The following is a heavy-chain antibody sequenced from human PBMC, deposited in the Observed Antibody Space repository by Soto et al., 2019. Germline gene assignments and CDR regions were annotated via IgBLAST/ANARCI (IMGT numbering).Heavy chain of an antibody. V-gene: IGHV3-21*04. CDR3: AKDKGMMGYNYYYGMDV. J-gene: IGHJ6*02. CDR2: ISSSSSYI. D-gene: IGHD3-16*01. CDR1: GFTFSSYS. Sequence: PGGSLRLSCAASGFTFSSYSMNWVRQAPGKGLEWVSSISSSSSYIYYADSVKGRFTISRDNAKNSLYLQMNSLRAEDTALYYCAKDKGMMGYNYYYGMDVWGQGTTVTVSS.